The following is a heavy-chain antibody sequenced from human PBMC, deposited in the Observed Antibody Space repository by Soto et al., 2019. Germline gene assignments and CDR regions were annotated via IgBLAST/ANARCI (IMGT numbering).Heavy chain of an antibody. D-gene: IGHD2-15*01. CDR1: GGTFSSYA. CDR2: IIPIFGTA. CDR3: ARGDCSGGSCYSPGYYYYGMDV. V-gene: IGHV1-69*13. Sequence: ASVKVSCKASGGTFSSYAISWVRQAPGQGLEWMGGIIPIFGTANYAQKFQGRVTITADESTSTAYMELSSLRSEDTAVYYCARGDCSGGSCYSPGYYYYGMDVWGQGTTVTVSS. J-gene: IGHJ6*02.